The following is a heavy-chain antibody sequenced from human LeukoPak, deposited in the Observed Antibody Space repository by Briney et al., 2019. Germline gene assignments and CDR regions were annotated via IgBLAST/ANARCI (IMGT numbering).Heavy chain of an antibody. J-gene: IGHJ6*02. V-gene: IGHV3-64*01. CDR1: GXTFSSYA. Sequence: HPGGSLRLSCAASGXTFSSYAIHWVRQAPGKGLEYVSAISGNGGSTYYANSVKGRFTISRDNAKNTMYLQMNSLRVEDTAVYYCANALPDYYGMDVWGQGTTVTVSS. CDR3: ANALPDYYGMDV. CDR2: ISGNGGST.